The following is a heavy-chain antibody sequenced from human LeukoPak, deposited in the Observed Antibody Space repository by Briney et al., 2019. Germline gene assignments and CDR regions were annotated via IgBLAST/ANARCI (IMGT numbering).Heavy chain of an antibody. CDR2: TYSGGST. V-gene: IGHV3-66*01. J-gene: IGHJ4*02. Sequence: GGSLRLSCAASGFTVSSNYMSWVRQAPGKGLELVSVTYSGGSTYYADSVKGRFTISRDNSKNTLYLQMNSLRAEDTAVYYCASGAINSGIYDSSEGYFDYWGQGTLVTVSS. CDR3: ASGAINSGIYDSSEGYFDY. CDR1: GFTVSSNY. D-gene: IGHD3-22*01.